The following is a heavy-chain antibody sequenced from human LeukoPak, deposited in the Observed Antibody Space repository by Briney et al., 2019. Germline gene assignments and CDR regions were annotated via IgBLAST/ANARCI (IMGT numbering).Heavy chain of an antibody. CDR3: ARDHADYDILTGYSDHPEEFDY. Sequence: ASVKVSCKAFGYTFTSNYMHWVRQAPGQGPEWMGVISPSGGSTTYAQKFQGRVTLTRDMSTSTDYLELSSLRSEDTAVYYCARDHADYDILTGYSDHPEEFDYWGQGTLVTVSS. D-gene: IGHD3-9*01. CDR2: ISPSGGST. J-gene: IGHJ4*02. CDR1: GYTFTSNY. V-gene: IGHV1-46*01.